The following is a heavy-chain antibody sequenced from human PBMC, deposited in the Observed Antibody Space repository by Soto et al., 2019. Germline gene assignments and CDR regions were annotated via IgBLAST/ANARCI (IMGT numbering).Heavy chain of an antibody. J-gene: IGHJ6*02. CDR3: ARVRLQCFGEHLYYYYGMDV. CDR2: IHYSRGT. CDR1: GGSISSVDYY. D-gene: IGHD3-10*01. V-gene: IGHV4-30-4*01. Sequence: SETLSLTCTVSGGSISSVDYYWSWIRQPPGKGLEWVGHIHYSRGTDYNPSLKSRLTISLDTSKNLFSLKLSSVTVADTAVYYCARVRLQCFGEHLYYYYGMDVWGQGTTVT.